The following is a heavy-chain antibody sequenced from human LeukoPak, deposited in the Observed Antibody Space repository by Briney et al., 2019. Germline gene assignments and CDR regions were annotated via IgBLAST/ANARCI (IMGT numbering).Heavy chain of an antibody. Sequence: GGSLRLSCAASGFTFSSYAMNWVRQAPGKGLEWVSGISGSGGSTYYADSVKGRFTISRENSKKTLYLQMNSLRAEDTAVYYCAKDLALTLPLRFDYWGQGTLVTVSS. CDR3: AKDLALTLPLRFDY. D-gene: IGHD4/OR15-4a*01. CDR1: GFTFSSYA. CDR2: ISGSGGST. J-gene: IGHJ4*02. V-gene: IGHV3-23*01.